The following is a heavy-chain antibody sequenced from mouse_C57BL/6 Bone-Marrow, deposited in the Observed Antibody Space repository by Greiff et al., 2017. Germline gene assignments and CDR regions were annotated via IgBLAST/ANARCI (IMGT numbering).Heavy chain of an antibody. CDR1: GYAFSSSW. CDR2: IYPGDGDT. V-gene: IGHV1-82*01. Sequence: VQLQQSGPELVKPGASVKISCKASGYAFSSSWMNWVKQRPGKGLEWIGRIYPGDGDTNYNGKFKGKATLTADKSSSTAYMQLSSLTSEDSAVYFCARAPYYSNYASWFAYWGQGTLVTVSA. J-gene: IGHJ3*01. CDR3: ARAPYYSNYASWFAY. D-gene: IGHD2-5*01.